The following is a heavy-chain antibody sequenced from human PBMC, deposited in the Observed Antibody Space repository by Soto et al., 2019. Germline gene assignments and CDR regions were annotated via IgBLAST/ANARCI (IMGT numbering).Heavy chain of an antibody. CDR3: ARDMDFEVAATREHDAFDI. V-gene: IGHV4-34*01. Sequence: QVQLQQWGAGLLKPSETLSLTCAVYGGSFSGYYWSWIRQPPGKGLEWIGEINHSGSTNYNPSLKSRVTISVDTSKNQFSLKLSSVTAADTAVYYCARDMDFEVAATREHDAFDIWGQGTMVTVSS. CDR2: INHSGST. CDR1: GGSFSGYY. J-gene: IGHJ3*02. D-gene: IGHD2-15*01.